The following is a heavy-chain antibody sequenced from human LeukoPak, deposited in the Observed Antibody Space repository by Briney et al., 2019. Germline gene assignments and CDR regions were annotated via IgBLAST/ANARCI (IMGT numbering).Heavy chain of an antibody. Sequence: ASVKVSCKASGYTFTSYAMHWVRQAPGQRLEWMGWINAGNGNTKYSQKFQGRVTITRDTSASTAYMELSSLRSEDTAVYYCARGGGCISTSCYSDFDYWGQGTLVTVSS. V-gene: IGHV1-3*01. CDR2: INAGNGNT. D-gene: IGHD2-2*01. CDR3: ARGGGCISTSCYSDFDY. CDR1: GYTFTSYA. J-gene: IGHJ4*02.